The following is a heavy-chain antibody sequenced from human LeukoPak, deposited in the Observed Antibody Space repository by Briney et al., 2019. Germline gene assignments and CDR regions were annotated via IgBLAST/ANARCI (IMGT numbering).Heavy chain of an antibody. D-gene: IGHD3-16*02. J-gene: IGHJ4*02. CDR3: ARTAPYDYVWGSYRYMPPLLDY. V-gene: IGHV5-51*01. CDR1: GYSFTSYW. CDR2: IYPGDSDT. Sequence: GESLKISCKGSGYSFTSYWIGWVRQMPGKGLEWMGIIYPGDSDTRYSPSFQGQVTISADKSISTAYLQWSSLKASDTAMYYCARTAPYDYVWGSYRYMPPLLDYWGQGTLVTVSS.